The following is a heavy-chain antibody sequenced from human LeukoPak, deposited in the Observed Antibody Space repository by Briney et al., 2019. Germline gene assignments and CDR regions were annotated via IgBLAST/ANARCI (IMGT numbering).Heavy chain of an antibody. Sequence: GGSLRLSCAASGFTFRRYAMSWGRQAPGKGVEGGSGISGSGGSTFYADSVRGRFTISRANSKNTLYLHIKSLRAEDTAVYYCARRLYSNRLNWFDPWGQGTLVTVSS. J-gene: IGHJ5*02. CDR1: GFTFRRYA. CDR3: ARRLYSNRLNWFDP. D-gene: IGHD4-11*01. V-gene: IGHV3-23*01. CDR2: ISGSGGST.